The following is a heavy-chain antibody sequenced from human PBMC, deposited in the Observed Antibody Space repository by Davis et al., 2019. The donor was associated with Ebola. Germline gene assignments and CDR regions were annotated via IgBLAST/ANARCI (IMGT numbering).Heavy chain of an antibody. CDR3: ARDSIVGPTTFDY. Sequence: GESLKISCVASGFTFSNYGMHWVRQAPGKGLEWVAVVSFDGSQKYYLDSVKGRFTVSRDNSKNTLYMQMNNLRAEDTAVYYCARDSIVGPTTFDYWGQGTLVTVSS. CDR1: GFTFSNYG. J-gene: IGHJ4*02. CDR2: VSFDGSQK. V-gene: IGHV3-30*03. D-gene: IGHD1-26*01.